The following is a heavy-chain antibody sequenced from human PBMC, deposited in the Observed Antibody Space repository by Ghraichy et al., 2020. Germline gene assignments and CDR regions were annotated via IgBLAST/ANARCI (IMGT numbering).Heavy chain of an antibody. D-gene: IGHD3-3*01. CDR1: GFSFASYA. CDR2: NTGSGETT. Sequence: GGSLRLSCAASGFSFASYAMSWVRQVPGKGLQWVSGNTGSGETTHYAESVRGRFSISRDNSKSTLFLQMNSLRAEDTAIYYCARHPVSYYDVLSGFHPFDYWGQGTLVTVSS. V-gene: IGHV3-23*01. J-gene: IGHJ4*02. CDR3: ARHPVSYYDVLSGFHPFDY.